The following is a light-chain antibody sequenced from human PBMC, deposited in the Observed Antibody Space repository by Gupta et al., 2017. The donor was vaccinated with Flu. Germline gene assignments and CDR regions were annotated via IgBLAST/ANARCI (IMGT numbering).Light chain of an antibody. Sequence: QSALTQPASVSGSPGQAITISCTGTSSDIGGFNLVSWYHLHPDKAPKLLIFEAYKRPSGVSNRFSGSKSGNTASLTISGLQAEDEADYYCCSYAGSSTLIFGGGTKLTVL. CDR1: SSDIGGFNL. V-gene: IGLV2-23*01. CDR3: CSYAGSSTLI. CDR2: EAY. J-gene: IGLJ2*01.